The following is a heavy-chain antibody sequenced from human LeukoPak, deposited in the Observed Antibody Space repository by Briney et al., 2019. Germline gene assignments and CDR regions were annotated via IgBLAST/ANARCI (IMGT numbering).Heavy chain of an antibody. CDR2: ISAYNGNT. CDR1: GYTFTGYY. Sequence: ASVKVSCKASGYTFTGYYMHWVRQAPGQGLEWMGWISAYNGNTNYAQKLQGRVTMTTDTSTSTAYMELRSLRSDDTAVYYCARGPDSRSSFYYYYMDVWGKGTTVTVSS. CDR3: ARGPDSRSSFYYYYMDV. V-gene: IGHV1-18*04. J-gene: IGHJ6*03. D-gene: IGHD6-6*01.